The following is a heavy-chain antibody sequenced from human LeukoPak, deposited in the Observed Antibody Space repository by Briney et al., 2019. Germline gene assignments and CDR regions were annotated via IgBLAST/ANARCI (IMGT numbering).Heavy chain of an antibody. CDR3: ARDLTSCGGDCYALDY. CDR2: ISSSSSTI. V-gene: IGHV3-48*04. J-gene: IGHJ4*02. CDR1: GFTFSSYS. D-gene: IGHD2-21*02. Sequence: GGSLRLSCAASGFTFSSYSMNWVRQAPGKGLEWVSYISSSSSTIYYADSVKGRFIISRDNAKNSLYLQMNSLRAEDTAVYYCARDLTSCGGDCYALDYWGQGTLVTVSS.